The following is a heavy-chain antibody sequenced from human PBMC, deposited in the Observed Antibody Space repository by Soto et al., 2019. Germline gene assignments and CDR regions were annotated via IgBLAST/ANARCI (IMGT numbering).Heavy chain of an antibody. J-gene: IGHJ6*02. CDR2: MNPNSGNT. V-gene: IGHV1-8*01. CDR1: GYTFTSYD. D-gene: IGHD3-3*01. Sequence: ASVKVSCKASGYTFTSYDINWVRQATGQGLEWMGWMNPNSGNTGYAQKFQGRVTMTRNTSISTAYMELSSLRSEDTAGYYCARFVSITIFGVVTYYDGMDVWGQGTTVTVSS. CDR3: ARFVSITIFGVVTYYDGMDV.